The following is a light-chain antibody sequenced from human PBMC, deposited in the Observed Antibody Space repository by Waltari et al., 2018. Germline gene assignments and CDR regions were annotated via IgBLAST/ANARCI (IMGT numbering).Light chain of an antibody. V-gene: IGKV3-15*01. CDR1: QSVSSN. CDR3: QQYNNWPLT. Sequence: EIVMTQSPATLSVSPGERATLSCRASQSVSSNLAWYQQKPGQAPRLLIYGASTRATGIPARFSGSGSGTEVTLTISSLQSEDFAVYYCQQYNNWPLTFDQGTKVEIK. J-gene: IGKJ1*01. CDR2: GAS.